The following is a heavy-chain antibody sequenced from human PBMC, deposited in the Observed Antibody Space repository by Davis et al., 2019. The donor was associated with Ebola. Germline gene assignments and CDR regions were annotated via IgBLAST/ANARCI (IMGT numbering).Heavy chain of an antibody. Sequence: GESLKISCAVSGFTFSSYWMHWVRQAPGKGQVWVSRISSDGSITSYAGSVKGRFTISRDNAKNTLYLQMNSLRGEDTAAYYCGRGPPGLIAYWGQGALVTVSS. J-gene: IGHJ4*02. CDR3: GRGPPGLIAY. CDR1: GFTFSSYW. CDR2: ISSDGSIT. D-gene: IGHD3-16*01. V-gene: IGHV3-74*01.